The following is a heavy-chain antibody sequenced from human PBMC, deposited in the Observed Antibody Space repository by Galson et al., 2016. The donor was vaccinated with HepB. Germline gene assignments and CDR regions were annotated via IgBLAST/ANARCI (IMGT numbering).Heavy chain of an antibody. V-gene: IGHV6-1*01. CDR2: THYTSKWYN. CDR3: ARDRRVTCTGGRCYYYGMDV. J-gene: IGHJ6*02. Sequence: CAISGDSVSNKSATWNWIRQSPSRGLEWLGRTHYTSKWYNDYAESVKSRIIINPDTPKNQFSLQLNSVTPEDTAVYFCARDRRVTCTGGRCYYYGMDVWGQGTLVTVAS. CDR1: GDSVSNKSAT. D-gene: IGHD2-8*02.